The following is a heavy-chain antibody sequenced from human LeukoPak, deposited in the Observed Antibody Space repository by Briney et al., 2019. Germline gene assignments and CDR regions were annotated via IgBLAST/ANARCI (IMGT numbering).Heavy chain of an antibody. CDR3: ARDNGYSYGIDY. Sequence: SETLSLICSVSGGSISSYFWSWIRQAPGKGLEWVGYALYTGSTEYNPALKSRVTISLDTSNNQLSLRLSSVTAADTAVYYCARDNGYSYGIDYWGQGRLVTVSS. V-gene: IGHV4-59*01. CDR1: GGSISSYF. J-gene: IGHJ4*02. D-gene: IGHD5-18*01. CDR2: ALYTGST.